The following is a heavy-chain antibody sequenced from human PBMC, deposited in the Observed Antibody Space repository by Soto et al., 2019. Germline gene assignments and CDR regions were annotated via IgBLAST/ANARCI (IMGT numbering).Heavy chain of an antibody. D-gene: IGHD1-20*01. Sequence: SGATLVNPTETLTLTCTFSGFSRTSPGMCVSWIRQSPGKALEWLALIERDDDDKYYSTSLKTRLTISKDTRKNQVVLTMANMEPADTATYYCARSIRGPRRFNGMDVWGQGXTVTVYS. CDR2: IERDDDDK. J-gene: IGHJ6*02. CDR1: GFSRTSPGMC. CDR3: ARSIRGPRRFNGMDV. V-gene: IGHV2-70*13.